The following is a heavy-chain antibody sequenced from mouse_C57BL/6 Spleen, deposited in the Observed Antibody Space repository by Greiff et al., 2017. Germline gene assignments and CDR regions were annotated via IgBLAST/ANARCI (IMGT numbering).Heavy chain of an antibody. Sequence: EVKLEESGEGLVKPGGSLKLSCAASGFTFSSYAMSWVRQTPEKRLEWVAYISSGGDYIYYADTVQGRFTISRDNARNTLYLQMSSLKSEDTAMYYCTRAGDYDEYFDVWGTGTTVTVSS. D-gene: IGHD2-4*01. CDR2: ISSGGDYI. CDR3: TRAGDYDEYFDV. CDR1: GFTFSSYA. J-gene: IGHJ1*03. V-gene: IGHV5-9-1*02.